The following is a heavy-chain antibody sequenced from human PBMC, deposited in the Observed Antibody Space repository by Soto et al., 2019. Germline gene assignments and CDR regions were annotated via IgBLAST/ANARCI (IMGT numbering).Heavy chain of an antibody. D-gene: IGHD6-19*01. CDR3: ARLPPLADNVELDY. V-gene: IGHV1-18*01. Sequence: QVQSVQSGAEVKKPGASVTVSCKASGYTFTNYGINWVRQAPGQGLEWMGWISAYSGHTNNAQKLKTRVAMTTDTSPSTADMELRSLGSDDTAVYYCARLPPLADNVELDYWGQGTLVTVSS. CDR2: ISAYSGHT. CDR1: GYTFTNYG. J-gene: IGHJ4*02.